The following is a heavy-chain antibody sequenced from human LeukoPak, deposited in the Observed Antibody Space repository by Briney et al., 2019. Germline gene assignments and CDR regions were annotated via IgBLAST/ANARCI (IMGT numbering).Heavy chain of an antibody. D-gene: IGHD3-22*01. CDR1: GGSFSSYY. J-gene: IGHJ4*02. CDR3: ARAPGPYDSSGHYFNFEY. CDR2: INHSGST. V-gene: IGHV4-34*01. Sequence: SETLSLTCAVYGGSFSSYYWSWIRQPPGKGLEWIGEINHSGSTNYNPSLRSRVTISVDTSKNQFSLKLSSVTAADTAVYYCARAPGPYDSSGHYFNFEYWGQGTLVTVSS.